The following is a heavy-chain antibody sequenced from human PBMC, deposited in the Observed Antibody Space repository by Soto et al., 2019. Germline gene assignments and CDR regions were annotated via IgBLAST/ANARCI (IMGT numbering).Heavy chain of an antibody. CDR1: GGSIDPYY. J-gene: IGHJ4*02. V-gene: IGHV4-59*08. D-gene: IGHD1-1*01. CDR3: ARHSNEYRKSLDY. CDR2: IYYSGST. Sequence: SETLSLTCTVSGGSIDPYYWSWIRQPPGKGLEWIAYIYYSGSTNSNPSLKSRVTISVDTSKNQFSLKLSSVTAADTAVYYCARHSNEYRKSLDYWGQGTLVTVSS.